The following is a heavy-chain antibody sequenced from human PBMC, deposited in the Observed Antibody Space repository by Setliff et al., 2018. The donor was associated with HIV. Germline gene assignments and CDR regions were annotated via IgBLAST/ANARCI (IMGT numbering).Heavy chain of an antibody. CDR1: RFDFNNYW. CDR2: IGQDGSEK. J-gene: IGHJ4*02. V-gene: IGHV3-7*01. CDR3: ARHPYGVFDY. D-gene: IGHD3-3*01. Sequence: HPGGSLRLSCAASRFDFNNYWMCWVRQAPGKGLEWVANIGQDGSEKNYVDSVQGRFTIPRDNAQNSLYLQLNSLRAEDTGVYHCARHPYGVFDYWGQGTLVTVSS.